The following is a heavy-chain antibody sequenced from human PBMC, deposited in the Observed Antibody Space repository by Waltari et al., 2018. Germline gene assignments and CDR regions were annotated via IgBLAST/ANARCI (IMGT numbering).Heavy chain of an antibody. CDR1: GFTFSSYA. V-gene: IGHV3-30-3*01. Sequence: QVQLVESGGGVVQPGRSLRLSCAASGFTFSSYAMHWVRQAPGKGLEWVAVISYDGSNTYYADSVKGRFTISRDNSKNTLYLQMNSLRAEDTAVYYCASPLAPYYYDSSGWGYWGQGTLVTVSS. CDR3: ASPLAPYYYDSSGWGY. J-gene: IGHJ4*02. CDR2: ISYDGSNT. D-gene: IGHD3-22*01.